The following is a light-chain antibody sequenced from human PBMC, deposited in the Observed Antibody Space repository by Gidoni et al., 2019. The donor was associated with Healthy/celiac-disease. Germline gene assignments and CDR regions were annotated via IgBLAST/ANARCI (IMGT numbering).Light chain of an antibody. J-gene: IGKJ1*01. V-gene: IGKV1-5*03. CDR2: KAS. CDR3: XXYNSYXT. Sequence: DIQMXQSPSTLSASVGDRVTITCRASQSISSWLAWYQQKPGKAPKLLIYKASSLEXXXPSXXXGXXXGTEXTLTXXXLXXDDFAXYYCXXYNSYXTFGQGTKVEIK. CDR1: QSISSW.